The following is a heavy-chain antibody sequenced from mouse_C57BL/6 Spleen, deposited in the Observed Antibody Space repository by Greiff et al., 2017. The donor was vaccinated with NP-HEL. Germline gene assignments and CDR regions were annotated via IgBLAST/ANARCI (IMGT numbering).Heavy chain of an antibody. Sequence: VQLKESGGDLVKPGGSLKLSCAASGFTFSSYGMSWVRQTPDKRLEWVATISSGGSYTYYLDSVKGRFTISRDNAKNTLYLQMSSLKSEDTAMYYCARQGLYSNSWYFDVWGTGTTVTVSS. CDR1: GFTFSSYG. CDR3: ARQGLYSNSWYFDV. J-gene: IGHJ1*03. V-gene: IGHV5-6*01. D-gene: IGHD2-5*01. CDR2: ISSGGSYT.